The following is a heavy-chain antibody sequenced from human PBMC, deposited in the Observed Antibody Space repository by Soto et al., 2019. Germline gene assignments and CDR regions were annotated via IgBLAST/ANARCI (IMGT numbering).Heavy chain of an antibody. J-gene: IGHJ3*02. D-gene: IGHD6-19*01. CDR1: DGYFSTYY. V-gene: IGHV4-34*01. Sequence: SETRSLTCAVDDGYFSTYYWNCIRQAPGKGLEWIGKINHSGSNNYNPSLKSRVTISIDMSKRQVSLKLNSVTAADTAVYYCARGGSSDWQVAFDIWGQGTMVTVAS. CDR2: INHSGSN. CDR3: ARGGSSDWQVAFDI.